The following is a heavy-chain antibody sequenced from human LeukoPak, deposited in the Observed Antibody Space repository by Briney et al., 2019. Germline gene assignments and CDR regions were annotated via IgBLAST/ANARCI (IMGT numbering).Heavy chain of an antibody. Sequence: GGSLRLSCAASGFTFSTYWMSWVRQAPGKGLEWVSAISGSGGSTYYADSVKGRFTISRDNSKNTLYLQLNSLRAEDTAVYYFAPKWGSFVLTELHFDFWGQGTLVTVSS. CDR3: APKWGSFVLTELHFDF. CDR2: ISGSGGST. V-gene: IGHV3-23*01. CDR1: GFTFSTYW. J-gene: IGHJ4*02. D-gene: IGHD2-15*01.